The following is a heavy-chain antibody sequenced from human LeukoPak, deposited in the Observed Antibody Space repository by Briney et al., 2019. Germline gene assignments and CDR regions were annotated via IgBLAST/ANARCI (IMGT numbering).Heavy chain of an antibody. J-gene: IGHJ6*03. V-gene: IGHV1-69*05. CDR1: GGTFISYA. D-gene: IGHD3-3*01. CDR2: IIPIIGTA. Sequence: GASVKVSCKASGGTFISYAISWVRQAPGQGLEWMGGIIPIIGTANYAQKLQGRVTITTDGSTSTAYMELSSLRSEDTAVYYCARQASYYDVWSDRRKKDYYYYYYMDVWGKGTTVTVSS. CDR3: ARQASYYDVWSDRRKKDYYYYYYMDV.